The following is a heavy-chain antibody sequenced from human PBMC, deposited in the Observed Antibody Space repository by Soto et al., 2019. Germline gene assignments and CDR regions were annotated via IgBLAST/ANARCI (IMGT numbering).Heavy chain of an antibody. V-gene: IGHV3-48*02. CDR1: GFTFSSYS. CDR3: ARSLEKIAAPRGYYYGMDV. D-gene: IGHD6-6*01. J-gene: IGHJ6*02. CDR2: ISSSSSTI. Sequence: GSLLLACAGSGFTFSSYSMNGVRQAPGKGLEWVSYISSSSSTIYYADSVKGRFTISRDNAKNSLYLQMNSLRDEDTAVYYCARSLEKIAAPRGYYYGMDVWGQGTKVTVSS.